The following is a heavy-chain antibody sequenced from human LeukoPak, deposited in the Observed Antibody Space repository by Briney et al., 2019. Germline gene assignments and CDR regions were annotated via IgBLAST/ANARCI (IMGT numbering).Heavy chain of an antibody. D-gene: IGHD2-15*01. CDR3: AIGGYCSGGSCDWFDP. CDR2: INWNGGST. V-gene: IGHV3-20*01. CDR1: GFTFDDYG. Sequence: GGSLRLSCAASGFTFDDYGMSWVRQAPGKGLEWVSGINWNGGSTGYADSVRGRFTISRDNAKNSLYLQMNSLRAEDTALYHCAIGGYCSGGSCDWFDPWGQGTLVTVSA. J-gene: IGHJ5*02.